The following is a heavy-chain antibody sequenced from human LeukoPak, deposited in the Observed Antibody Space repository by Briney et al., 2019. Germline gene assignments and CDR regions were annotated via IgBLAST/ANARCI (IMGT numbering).Heavy chain of an antibody. Sequence: ASVKVSCKASGYTFTSYGMSWVRQAPGQGLEWMGWISAYNGNTNYAQKLQGRVTMTTDTSTSTAYMELRSLRSDDTAVYYCAREPSSPNSSGWYRYYYYGMDVWGQGTTVTVSS. V-gene: IGHV1-18*01. D-gene: IGHD6-19*01. CDR3: AREPSSPNSSGWYRYYYYGMDV. J-gene: IGHJ6*02. CDR2: ISAYNGNT. CDR1: GYTFTSYG.